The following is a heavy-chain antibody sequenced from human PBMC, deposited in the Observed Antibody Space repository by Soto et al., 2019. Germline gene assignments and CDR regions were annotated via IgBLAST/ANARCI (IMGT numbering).Heavy chain of an antibody. CDR1: GYSFTSYW. D-gene: IGHD3-22*01. CDR2: IYPGDSDT. V-gene: IGHV5-51*01. J-gene: IGHJ3*02. CDR3: ARDYYDSSGYSISAAFDI. Sequence: GESLKISCKGSGYSFTSYWIGWVRQMPGKGLEWMGIIYPGDSDTRYSPSFQGQVTVSADKSISTAYLQWSSLKASDSAMYNCARDYYDSSGYSISAAFDIWGQGTMVTVSS.